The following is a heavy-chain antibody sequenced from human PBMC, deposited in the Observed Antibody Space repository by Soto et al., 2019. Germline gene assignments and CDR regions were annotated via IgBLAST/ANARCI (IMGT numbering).Heavy chain of an antibody. J-gene: IGHJ6*02. V-gene: IGHV3-21*01. Sequence: EVQLVESGGGLVKPGGSLRLSCAASGFTFSSYSMNWVRQAPGKGLEWVSSISSSSSYIYYADSVKGRFTISRDNAKNSLYLQMNSLRAEDTAVYYCARELPTARKTYYYYGMDVWGQGTTVTVSS. CDR3: ARELPTARKTYYYYGMDV. CDR2: ISSSSSYI. D-gene: IGHD2-15*01. CDR1: GFTFSSYS.